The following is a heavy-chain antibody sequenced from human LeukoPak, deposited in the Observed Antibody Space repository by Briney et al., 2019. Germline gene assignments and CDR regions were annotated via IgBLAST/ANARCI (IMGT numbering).Heavy chain of an antibody. J-gene: IGHJ4*02. V-gene: IGHV3-30*18. CDR3: AKDRGSSGSYMYFDY. D-gene: IGHD1-26*01. CDR2: ISYDGSNK. Sequence: PGGSLRLSCAASGFTFSSYGMHWVRQAPGKGLEWVAVISYDGSNKYYADSVKGRFTISRDNSKNTLYLQMNSLRAEDTALYYCAKDRGSSGSYMYFDYWGQGTLVTVSS. CDR1: GFTFSSYG.